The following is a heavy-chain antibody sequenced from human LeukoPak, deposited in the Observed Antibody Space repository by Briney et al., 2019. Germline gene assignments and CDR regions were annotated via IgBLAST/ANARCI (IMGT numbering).Heavy chain of an antibody. CDR3: ARSGLLVDTADYFDY. Sequence: SETLSLTCTVSGGSIISNNWWNWVRQTPGKGLEWIGEIYHSGSTNYNPSLKSRVTISVDKSKNQFSLKLSSVTAADTAVYYCARSGLLVDTADYFDYWGQGTLVTVSS. J-gene: IGHJ4*02. V-gene: IGHV4-4*02. CDR1: GGSIISNNW. D-gene: IGHD5-18*01. CDR2: IYHSGST.